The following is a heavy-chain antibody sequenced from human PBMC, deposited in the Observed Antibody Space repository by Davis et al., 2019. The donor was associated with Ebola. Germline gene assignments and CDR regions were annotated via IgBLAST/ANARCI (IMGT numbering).Heavy chain of an antibody. V-gene: IGHV3-7*01. CDR2: IKQDGSEK. Sequence: GGSLRLSCAASGFTFSNYAMSWVRQAPGKGLEWVATIKQDGSEKSYVDSVKGRFTISRDNSKNTLYLQMNSLRAEDTAVYYCAKDSLWFGELLYAFDIWGQGTMVTVSS. CDR3: AKDSLWFGELLYAFDI. J-gene: IGHJ3*02. CDR1: GFTFSNYA. D-gene: IGHD3-10*01.